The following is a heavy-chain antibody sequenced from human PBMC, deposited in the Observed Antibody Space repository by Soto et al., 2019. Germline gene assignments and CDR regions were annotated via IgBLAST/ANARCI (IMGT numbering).Heavy chain of an antibody. CDR3: ARDGVVPAWDSDY. CDR2: INPTDGST. D-gene: IGHD3-3*01. V-gene: IGHV1-46*01. CDR1: GYTFINYY. J-gene: IGHJ4*02. Sequence: ASVKVSCKASGYTFINYYMNWVRQAPGQGLEWMGVINPTDGSTTYAQKFQGRVTMTRDTSTSTVYMELSSLRSEDTAVYYCARDGVVPAWDSDYWGQGTLVTVSS.